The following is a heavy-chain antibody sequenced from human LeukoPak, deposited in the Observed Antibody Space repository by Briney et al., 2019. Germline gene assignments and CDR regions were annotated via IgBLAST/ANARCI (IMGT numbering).Heavy chain of an antibody. D-gene: IGHD3-9*01. Sequence: SETLSLTCSVPGGPITIYSWSWIGQPAGKGLEWIGRFYPRGTTYYNPPLRSRVSLSGDESKNQLSLKMYSVTAADTAVYYCVRDEGLTGYPDYWGQGTLVTVSS. CDR2: FYPRGTT. J-gene: IGHJ4*02. CDR1: GGPITIYS. CDR3: VRDEGLTGYPDY. V-gene: IGHV4-4*07.